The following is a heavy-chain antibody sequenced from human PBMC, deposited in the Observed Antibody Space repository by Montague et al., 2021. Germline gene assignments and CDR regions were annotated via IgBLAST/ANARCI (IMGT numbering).Heavy chain of an antibody. CDR2: VRSSGSP. CDR1: GGSVNGYD. V-gene: IGHV4-59*02. D-gene: IGHD7-27*01. CDR3: GRDYWGSIDY. Sequence: SETLSLTCSVSGGSVNGYDWSWIRQPPGKGLEWIGYVRSSGSPNYKPSFKSRLAISIDRSRNQFSLELSFVTAADTAIYFCGRDYWGSIDYWGHGILVTVSS. J-gene: IGHJ4*01.